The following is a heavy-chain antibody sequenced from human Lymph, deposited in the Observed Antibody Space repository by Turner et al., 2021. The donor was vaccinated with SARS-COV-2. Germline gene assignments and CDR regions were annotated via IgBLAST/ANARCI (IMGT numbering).Heavy chain of an antibody. J-gene: IGHJ4*02. CDR3: AKERYGYNFVTFDY. CDR2: ISNEGSNK. D-gene: IGHD5-12*01. CDR1: GFSFSSYG. V-gene: IGHV3-30*18. Sequence: QVQPVEKRRGASRPVTSLNLGCAASGFSFSSYGRHWVRKDPGKEAEWVGVISNEGSNKNYAGTMKGRIIMSRDNSKNKMYLQMNSLRAEDTAVDYCAKERYGYNFVTFDYWGQGTLVTVSS.